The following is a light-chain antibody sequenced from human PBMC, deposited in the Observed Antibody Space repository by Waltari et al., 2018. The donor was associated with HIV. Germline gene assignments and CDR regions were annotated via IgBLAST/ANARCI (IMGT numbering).Light chain of an antibody. CDR3: QQYSITPIT. CDR1: QSVLYNSNNKNY. Sequence: DIVMTQYPDSLAVSLGGRAPINCKSSQSVLYNSNNKNYLAWYQQKPGQPPKLLIYWASTRESGVPDRFSGSGSGTDFTLTISSLQAEDVAVYYCQQYSITPITFGQGTKLEIK. J-gene: IGKJ2*01. V-gene: IGKV4-1*01. CDR2: WAS.